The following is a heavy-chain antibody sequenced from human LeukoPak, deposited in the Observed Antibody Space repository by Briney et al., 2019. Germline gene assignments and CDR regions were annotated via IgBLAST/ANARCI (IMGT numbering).Heavy chain of an antibody. CDR1: GYTFTNYY. CDR2: INPNSGAT. CDR3: ARADEYRSEYYFDN. J-gene: IGHJ4*02. V-gene: IGHV1-2*02. D-gene: IGHD6-6*01. Sequence: GASVKVSCKASGYTFTNYYIHWVRQAPGQGLEWMGWINPNSGATNYAQSFQGRVTVTRDTSISTAYMELRSLISADTAVYYCARADEYRSEYYFDNWGPGTLVTVSS.